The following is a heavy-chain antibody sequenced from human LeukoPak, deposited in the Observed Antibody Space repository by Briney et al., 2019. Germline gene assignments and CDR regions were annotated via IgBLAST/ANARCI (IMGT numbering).Heavy chain of an antibody. J-gene: IGHJ4*02. CDR1: GYTFTTYD. CDR2: VNPNSGAT. D-gene: IGHD3-9*01. Sequence: GASVKVSCKASGYTFTTYDINWVRQATGQGLEWMGWVNPNSGATRYAQKFQGRVTMTRNTSISTAYMELSSLRSEDTAVYYCAKNYDFLTGYASWGQGTLVTVSS. V-gene: IGHV1-8*01. CDR3: AKNYDFLTGYAS.